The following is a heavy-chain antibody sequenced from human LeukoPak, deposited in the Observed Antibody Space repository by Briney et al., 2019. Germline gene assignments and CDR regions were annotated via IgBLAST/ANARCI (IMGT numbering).Heavy chain of an antibody. CDR3: ARHETALFDY. J-gene: IGHJ4*02. CDR2: IYYSGST. Sequence: SETLSLTCTVSGGSISSYYWSWIRQPPGKGLEWIGYIYYSGSTNYNPSLKSRVTISVHTSKNQFSLNLSYMTAADTAVYYFARHETALFDYWGQGTLVSVSS. V-gene: IGHV4-59*08. CDR1: GGSISSYY.